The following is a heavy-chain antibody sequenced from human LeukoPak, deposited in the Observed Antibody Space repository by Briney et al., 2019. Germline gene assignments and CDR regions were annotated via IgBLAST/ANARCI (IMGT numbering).Heavy chain of an antibody. CDR1: GFTFSDYY. D-gene: IGHD5-12*01. V-gene: IGHV3-11*01. CDR3: ARVVIVATIYHYYYYGMDV. J-gene: IGHJ6*02. Sequence: GGSLRLSCAASGFTFSDYYMSWIRQAPGKGLERVPYISSSVSTIYYADSVKGRCNISRDNAKNSLYLQMNSLRAEDTAVYYCARVVIVATIYHYYYYGMDVWGQGTTVTVSS. CDR2: ISSSVSTI.